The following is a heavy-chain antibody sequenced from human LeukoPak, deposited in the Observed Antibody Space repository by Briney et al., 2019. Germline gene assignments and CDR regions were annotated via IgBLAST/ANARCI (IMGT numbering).Heavy chain of an antibody. CDR1: GFTFSSHW. D-gene: IGHD2-2*01. V-gene: IGHV3-74*01. Sequence: GGSLRLPCAASGFTFSSHWMHWVRQAPGMGLVWVSRINSEGRTTDYADSVEGRFTISRDNAKNTLYLQMNSLRVEDTAMYYCAIGYCATTTCDGVGYWGQGTLVTVSS. CDR2: INSEGRTT. J-gene: IGHJ4*02. CDR3: AIGYCATTTCDGVGY.